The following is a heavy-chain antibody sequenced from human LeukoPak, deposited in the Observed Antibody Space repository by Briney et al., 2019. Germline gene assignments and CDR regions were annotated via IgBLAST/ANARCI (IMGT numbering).Heavy chain of an antibody. CDR3: ARGGCSSTSCYIDYWYFDL. D-gene: IGHD2-2*02. Sequence: SQTLSLTCALSGDSFSSNSAAWHWIRQAPSRGLEWLVRTYYRSKWYNDYAVSVKSRITINPDTSKSQFSLQLNSVTPEDTAVYYCARGGCSSTSCYIDYWYFDLWGRGTLVTVSS. CDR1: GDSFSSNSAA. V-gene: IGHV6-1*01. J-gene: IGHJ2*01. CDR2: TYYRSKWYN.